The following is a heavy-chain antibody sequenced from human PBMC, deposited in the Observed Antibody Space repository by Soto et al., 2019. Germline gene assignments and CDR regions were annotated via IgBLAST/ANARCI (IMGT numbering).Heavy chain of an antibody. D-gene: IGHD3-3*01. CDR2: ISASNGYT. V-gene: IGHV1-18*01. CDR3: AREGKSGYSPRRDY. J-gene: IGHJ4*02. Sequence: QVQLVQSGAEVKEPGASVKVSCRASGYTFVNHGISWVRQAPGRGLEWMGWISASNGYTNYAQRLQGRVSMTRDTSTSTAYMELRSLRSDDTAVYYCAREGKSGYSPRRDYWGQGNMLTVSS. CDR1: GYTFVNHG.